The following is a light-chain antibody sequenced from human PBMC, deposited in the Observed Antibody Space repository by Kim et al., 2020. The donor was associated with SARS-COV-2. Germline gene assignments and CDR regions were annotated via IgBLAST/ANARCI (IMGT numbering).Light chain of an antibody. CDR3: NSRDSSGNHLGV. CDR1: SLRSYY. J-gene: IGLJ2*01. CDR2: GKN. Sequence: LGQTVRITCQGDSLRSYYASRYQQKPGQAPVLVICGKNNRPSGIPDRFSGSSSGNTASLTITGAQAEDEADYYCNSRDSSGNHLGVFGGGTQLTVL. V-gene: IGLV3-19*01.